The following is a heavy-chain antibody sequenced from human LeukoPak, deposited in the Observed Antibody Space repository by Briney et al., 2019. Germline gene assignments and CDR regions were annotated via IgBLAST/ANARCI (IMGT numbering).Heavy chain of an antibody. V-gene: IGHV4-4*07. J-gene: IGHJ6*02. CDR1: SGSINNYY. Sequence: SETLSLTCTVSSGSINNYYWSWIQQPAGKGLEWIGRIYTSGSTDCNPSLKSRVTMSVDTSKNQFSLKLSSVTAADTAVYHCARGSSGYYGMDVWGQGTSVTVSS. CDR3: ARGSSGYYGMDV. D-gene: IGHD3-22*01. CDR2: IYTSGST.